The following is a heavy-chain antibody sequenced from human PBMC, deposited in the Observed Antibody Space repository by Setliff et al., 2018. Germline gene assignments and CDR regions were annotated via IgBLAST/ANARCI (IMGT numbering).Heavy chain of an antibody. J-gene: IGHJ5*02. CDR3: ARAHTWSLPNDNSGYPGWFDP. CDR2: IHHSGKA. Sequence: SETLSLTCAVSGFSISSGYYWGWIRQPPGKGLEWVVNIHHSGKAYYNPSLKSRVTMSVDTSKNHVSLKLSSVTAADTAVYYCARAHTWSLPNDNSGYPGWFDPWGQGTLVTVSA. V-gene: IGHV4-38-2*01. D-gene: IGHD3-22*01. CDR1: GFSISSGYY.